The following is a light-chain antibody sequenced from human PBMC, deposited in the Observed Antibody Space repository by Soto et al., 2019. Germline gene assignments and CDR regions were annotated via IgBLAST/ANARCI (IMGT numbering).Light chain of an antibody. CDR3: QQSYSTPRT. CDR1: QSISSY. CDR2: AAS. V-gene: IGKV1-39*01. J-gene: IGKJ1*01. Sequence: DIQMTQSPSSLSASVRDRVTITCRASQSISSYLNWYQQKPGKAPKLLIYAASSLQSGVPSRFSGSGSGTDFNLTVSSLQPEDFATYFSQQSYSTPRTFGQGTKVEVK.